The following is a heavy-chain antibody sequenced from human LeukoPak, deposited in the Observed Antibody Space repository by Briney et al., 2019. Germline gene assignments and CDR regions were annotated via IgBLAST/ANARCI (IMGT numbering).Heavy chain of an antibody. Sequence: GGSLRLSCEGSGSIFSSYSMNCVRQAPGKGLEWLSYISSGGQTVYYADSVKGRFTISRDNAKNSLFLQLNSLRAGDTAVYYCVRHRGAWTVHDAFAMWGQGTMVTVAS. V-gene: IGHV3-48*04. J-gene: IGHJ3*02. CDR1: GSIFSSYS. CDR2: ISSGGQTV. CDR3: VRHRGAWTVHDAFAM. D-gene: IGHD4-11*01.